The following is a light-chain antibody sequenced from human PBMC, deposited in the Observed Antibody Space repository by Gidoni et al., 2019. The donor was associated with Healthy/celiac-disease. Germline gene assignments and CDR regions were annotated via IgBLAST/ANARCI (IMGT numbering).Light chain of an antibody. V-gene: IGKV2-28*01. CDR2: LGS. Sequence: DIVMTQSPLSLPVTPGEPASISCRSSQSLLHSNGYNYLDWYLQKPGQSPQLLIYLGSNRASGVPDRFSGSDSGTDFTLKISRVEAEDVGVYYCMQALQTPWTFXQXTKVXIK. CDR3: MQALQTPWT. J-gene: IGKJ1*01. CDR1: QSLLHSNGYNY.